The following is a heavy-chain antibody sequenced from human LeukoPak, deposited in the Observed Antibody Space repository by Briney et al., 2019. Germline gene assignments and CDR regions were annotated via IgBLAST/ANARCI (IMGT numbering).Heavy chain of an antibody. CDR2: INWGSNHI. CDR1: GFTFSSYA. Sequence: GGSLRLSCAASGFTFSSYAMSWVRQAPGKGLEWVSSINWGSNHIYYADAVQGRFTISRDNAKNSLYLQMNSLRAEDTAIYYCARDNSGWSRDYWGQGTLVTVSS. J-gene: IGHJ4*02. CDR3: ARDNSGWSRDY. D-gene: IGHD6-19*01. V-gene: IGHV3-21*06.